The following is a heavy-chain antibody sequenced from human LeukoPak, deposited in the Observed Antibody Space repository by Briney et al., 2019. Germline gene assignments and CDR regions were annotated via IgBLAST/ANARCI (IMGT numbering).Heavy chain of an antibody. D-gene: IGHD2-15*01. Sequence: GGSLRLSCAASGFTFRTYAMNWVRQAPGKGLEWVAVISDDGSNKYYAESVKGQFTISRDNSKNTLYLQMNSLRAEDTAVYYCAKRPSGVVVVAAFIDYWGQGTLVTVSS. CDR2: ISDDGSNK. CDR1: GFTFRTYA. CDR3: AKRPSGVVVVAAFIDY. V-gene: IGHV3-30*18. J-gene: IGHJ4*02.